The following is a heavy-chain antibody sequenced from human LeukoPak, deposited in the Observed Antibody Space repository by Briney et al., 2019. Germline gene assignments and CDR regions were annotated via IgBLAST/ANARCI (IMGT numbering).Heavy chain of an antibody. CDR1: GLTFSSYG. Sequence: GGSLRLSCAASGLTFSSYGMHWVRQAPGMGLEWVSYISSGGSTIYYADSVRGRFTISRDNAKNSLYLQMNSLRAEDTAVYYCARERGSYYFDFWGQGTLVTVSS. V-gene: IGHV3-48*03. CDR3: ARERGSYYFDF. D-gene: IGHD1-26*01. J-gene: IGHJ4*02. CDR2: ISSGGSTI.